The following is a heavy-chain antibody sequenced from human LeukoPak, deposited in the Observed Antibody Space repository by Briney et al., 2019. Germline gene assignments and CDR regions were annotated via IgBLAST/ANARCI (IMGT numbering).Heavy chain of an antibody. CDR3: AKAADQYYYSYFYYMDV. V-gene: IGHV3-30*18. D-gene: IGHD2/OR15-2a*01. CDR1: GFTFSRYW. J-gene: IGHJ6*03. CDR2: ISYDGGSK. Sequence: GGSLRLSCVASGFTFSRYWMHWVRQAPGKGLEWVAVISYDGGSKDYADSVKGRFTISRDNSKNTLYLQMNSLTVEDTAVYYCAKAADQYYYSYFYYMDVWGKGTTVTVSS.